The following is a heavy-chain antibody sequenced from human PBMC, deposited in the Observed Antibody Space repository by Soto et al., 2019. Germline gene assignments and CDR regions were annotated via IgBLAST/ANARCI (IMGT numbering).Heavy chain of an antibody. CDR1: GFYFCRGE. V-gene: IGHV3-48*03. D-gene: IGHD3-22*01. CDR3: ARYTSYDGSFGS. J-gene: IGHJ4*02. Sequence: GGSLRCSWAASGFYFCRGEMNRVRQAPGKGLERVSYIRSGGTTVYYADSVKGRFTISRDNSKNSLYLQMNSLRAEDRAVYYSARYTSYDGSFGSWGQGTLVTTSS. CDR2: IRSGGTTV.